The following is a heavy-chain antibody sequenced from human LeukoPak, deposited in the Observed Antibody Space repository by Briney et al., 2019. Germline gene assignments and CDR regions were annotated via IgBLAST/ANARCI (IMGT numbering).Heavy chain of an antibody. Sequence: GGSLRLSCAASGFTFSSYAMSWVRQAPGKGLEWVSAISGSGGSTYYADSVKGRFTISRDNSKNTLYLQMNSLRAEDTAVYYCAKDSTVVVTAIGDYWGQGTLVTVSS. J-gene: IGHJ4*02. CDR2: ISGSGGST. D-gene: IGHD2-21*02. V-gene: IGHV3-23*01. CDR3: AKDSTVVVTAIGDY. CDR1: GFTFSSYA.